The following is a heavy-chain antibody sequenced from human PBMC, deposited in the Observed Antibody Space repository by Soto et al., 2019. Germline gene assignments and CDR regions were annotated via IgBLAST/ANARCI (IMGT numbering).Heavy chain of an antibody. CDR2: IYHSGST. CDR3: ARGEYYALVWTDAFDI. Sequence: SETLSLTCAVSGGSISSSNWWSWVRQPPGKGLEWIGEIYHSGSTNYNPSLKSRVTTSVDTSKNQFSLKLSSVTAADTAVYYCARGEYYALVWTDAFDIWGQGTMVTVSS. V-gene: IGHV4-4*02. CDR1: GGSISSSNW. J-gene: IGHJ3*02. D-gene: IGHD3-10*01.